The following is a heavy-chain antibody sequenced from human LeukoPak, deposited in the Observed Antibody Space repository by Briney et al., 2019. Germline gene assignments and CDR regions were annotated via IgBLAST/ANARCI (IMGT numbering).Heavy chain of an antibody. CDR2: INSDGSST. CDR1: GFSFSSYW. J-gene: IGHJ4*02. Sequence: GSLRLSCAASGFSFSSYWMHWVRQAPGKGLVWVSRINSDGSSTTYADSVKGRSSISRDNVKNTLYLHLDSLRAEDTGVYYCARAVRAHPPADFWGQGTLVTVSS. CDR3: ARAVRAHPPADF. D-gene: IGHD3-3*01. V-gene: IGHV3-74*01.